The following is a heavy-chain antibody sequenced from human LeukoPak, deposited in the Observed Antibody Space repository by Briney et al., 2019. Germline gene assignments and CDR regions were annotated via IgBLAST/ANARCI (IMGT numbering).Heavy chain of an antibody. Sequence: KPSETLSLTCTVSSGSISSYYWGWISQPPGKGLEWIGNVYYSGSTYYNPSLKSRVTISVDTSKNQFSLKLTSVTAADTAVYYCSRRRYSSSWRDSWGQGTLVTVSS. J-gene: IGHJ4*02. V-gene: IGHV4-39*01. CDR3: SRRRYSSSWRDS. D-gene: IGHD6-13*01. CDR1: SGSISSYY. CDR2: VYYSGST.